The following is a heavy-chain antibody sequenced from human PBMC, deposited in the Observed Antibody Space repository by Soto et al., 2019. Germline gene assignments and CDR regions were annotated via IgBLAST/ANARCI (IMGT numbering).Heavy chain of an antibody. Sequence: VQLVESGGGVVQPGGSLRLSCAASGFSFTNYGLHWVRQAPGKGLEWVAFMSFDGRDKYYARSVKGRFTISRDSSRNTLYLQLNTLKTEDTAVYYCAKRGPTSSSGWFSIDFWGQGALVTVSS. CDR2: MSFDGRDK. CDR3: AKRGPTSSSGWFSIDF. J-gene: IGHJ4*02. V-gene: IGHV3-30*18. CDR1: GFSFTNYG. D-gene: IGHD6-19*01.